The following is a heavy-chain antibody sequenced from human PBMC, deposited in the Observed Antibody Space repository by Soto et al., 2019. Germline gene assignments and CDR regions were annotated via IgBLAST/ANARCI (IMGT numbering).Heavy chain of an antibody. CDR3: ARDDLIAVAGTGYFQH. Sequence: QVQLVESGGGVVQPGRSLRLSCAASGFTFSSYGMHWVRQAPGKGLEWVAVIWYDGSNKYYADSVKGRFTISRDNSKNTLYLQMNGLRAEDTAVYYCARDDLIAVAGTGYFQHWGQGTLVTVSS. V-gene: IGHV3-33*01. J-gene: IGHJ1*01. D-gene: IGHD6-19*01. CDR1: GFTFSSYG. CDR2: IWYDGSNK.